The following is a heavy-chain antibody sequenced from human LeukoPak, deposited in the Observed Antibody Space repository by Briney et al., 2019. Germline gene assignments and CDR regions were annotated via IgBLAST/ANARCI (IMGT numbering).Heavy chain of an antibody. CDR1: GGSFSGYY. Sequence: SETLSLTCAVYGGSFSGYYWSWIRQPPGKGLEWIGEINHSGSTNYNPSLKSRVTISVDTSKNQFSLKLSPVTAADTAVYYCARVGDYGGKRNAFDIWVQGTMVTVSS. CDR3: ARVGDYGGKRNAFDI. J-gene: IGHJ3*02. V-gene: IGHV4-34*01. D-gene: IGHD4-23*01. CDR2: INHSGST.